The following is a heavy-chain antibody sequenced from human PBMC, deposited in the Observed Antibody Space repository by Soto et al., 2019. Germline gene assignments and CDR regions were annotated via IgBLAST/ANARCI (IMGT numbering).Heavy chain of an antibody. CDR2: ISNSHSYI. Sequence: GGSLSLSCAASGFTFSTYNMNWVRQAPGKGLEWVAPISNSHSYIYYADSVKGRFTISRDNAKNSLYLQMNSLRAEDTAMYHCARGSPTVVVATTLDFSGQGTLVTVSS. V-gene: IGHV3-21*01. CDR3: ARGSPTVVVATTLDF. CDR1: GFTFSTYN. J-gene: IGHJ4*02. D-gene: IGHD2-15*01.